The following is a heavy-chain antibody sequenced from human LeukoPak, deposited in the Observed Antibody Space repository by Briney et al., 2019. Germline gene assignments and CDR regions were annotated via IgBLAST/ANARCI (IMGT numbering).Heavy chain of an antibody. Sequence: PGRSLRLSCAASGFTFSSYGMHWVRQAPGKGLEWVAVIWCGGSNKYYAASVRGNFNISRDNYKNTLNLQMTSLKAEATAVYYCARLGGDFDYWGQGTLVTVSS. V-gene: IGHV3-33*01. J-gene: IGHJ4*02. CDR1: GFTFSSYG. CDR2: IWCGGSNK. D-gene: IGHD1-26*01. CDR3: ARLGGDFDY.